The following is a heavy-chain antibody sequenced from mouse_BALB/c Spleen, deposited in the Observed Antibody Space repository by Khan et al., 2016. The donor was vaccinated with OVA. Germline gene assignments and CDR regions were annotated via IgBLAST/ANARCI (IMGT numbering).Heavy chain of an antibody. J-gene: IGHJ2*01. CDR3: ARGEALYYFDY. D-gene: IGHD3-2*02. CDR2: IYPGTDNT. Sequence: QVQLKESGAELVRPGASVKLSCKTSGYTFTSYWIHWVKQRSGQGLEWIARIYPGTDNTYYNEKLKDMATLTADKSSSTAYMQLSSLKSEDYTVYFYARGEALYYFDYWGQGTTLTVSS. CDR1: GYTFTSYW. V-gene: IGHV1-76*01.